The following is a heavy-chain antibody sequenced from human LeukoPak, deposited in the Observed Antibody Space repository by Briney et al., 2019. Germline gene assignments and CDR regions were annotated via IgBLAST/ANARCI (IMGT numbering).Heavy chain of an antibody. CDR2: ISSGSSYI. D-gene: IGHD3-22*01. CDR3: ARSSKMYDSSGYGLDH. V-gene: IGHV3-21*06. Sequence: GGSLRLSCATSGFTFSIYTMNWVRQAPGKGLEWLSSISSGSSYISCAGSLKGRFTISRDTAKNSLFLQMNSLRVEDTAVYYCARSSKMYDSSGYGLDHWGQGTLVIVSS. CDR1: GFTFSIYT. J-gene: IGHJ5*02.